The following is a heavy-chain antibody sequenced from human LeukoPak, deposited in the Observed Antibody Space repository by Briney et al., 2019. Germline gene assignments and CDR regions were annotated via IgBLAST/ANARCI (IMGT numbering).Heavy chain of an antibody. CDR2: INTDGSST. CDR1: GFTFSSYA. CDR3: AKDIVAIRGSRENNGYSYGSYVDY. Sequence: PGGSLRLSCAASGFTFSSYAMHWVRQAPGKGLVWVSRINTDGSSTSYADSVKGRFTISRDNAKNTLYLQMNSLRAEDTAVYYCAKDIVAIRGSRENNGYSYGSYVDYWGQGTLVTVSS. J-gene: IGHJ4*02. V-gene: IGHV3-74*01. D-gene: IGHD5-18*01.